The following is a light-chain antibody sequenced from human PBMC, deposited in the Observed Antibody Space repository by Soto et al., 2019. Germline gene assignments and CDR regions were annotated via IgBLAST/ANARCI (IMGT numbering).Light chain of an antibody. J-gene: IGKJ4*01. Sequence: EIVLTQSPATLSSFPGYRFTLSCRASQAVNTRLAWYQHKPGQAPRLLIYQTSLRAAGIPARFSASGSGTDFTLTISDVQPEDFALYYCQQYTVWPFTFGGGTKVDNK. CDR1: QAVNTR. CDR3: QQYTVWPFT. CDR2: QTS. V-gene: IGKV3-11*01.